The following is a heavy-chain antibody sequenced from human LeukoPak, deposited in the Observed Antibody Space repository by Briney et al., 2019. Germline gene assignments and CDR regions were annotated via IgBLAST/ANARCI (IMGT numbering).Heavy chain of an antibody. CDR3: AKGGAVSSKSITMVRGTRRYYYYMHV. J-gene: IGHJ6*03. V-gene: IGHV3-23*01. CDR2: MSDSGTNT. CDR1: GFTFSTYG. D-gene: IGHD3-10*01. Sequence: GGSLRLSCGASGFTFSTYGMTWVRQAPGKGLEWVSGMSDSGTNTYYADSVKGRFTFSRDHSKNTLYRQMNRLRAEEQAVYYCAKGGAVSSKSITMVRGTRRYYYYMHVWGKGTTVTISS.